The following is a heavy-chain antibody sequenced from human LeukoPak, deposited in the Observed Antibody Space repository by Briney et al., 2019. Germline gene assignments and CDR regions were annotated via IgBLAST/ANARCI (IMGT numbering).Heavy chain of an antibody. V-gene: IGHV3-21*01. CDR2: ISSSSSYM. J-gene: IGHJ4*02. CDR3: ARFDDTAMMLDY. D-gene: IGHD5-18*01. CDR1: GFTVSSNY. Sequence: SGGSLRLSCAASGFTVSSNYMSWVRQAPGKGLEWVSSISSSSSYMYYADSVKGRFTISRDNAKNSLYLQMNSLRAEDTAVYYCARFDDTAMMLDYWGQGTLVTVSS.